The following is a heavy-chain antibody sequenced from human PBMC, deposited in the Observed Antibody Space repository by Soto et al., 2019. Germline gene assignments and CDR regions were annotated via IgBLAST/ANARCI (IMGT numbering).Heavy chain of an antibody. CDR2: IDHRGNT. D-gene: IGHD1-7*01. J-gene: IGHJ6*02. Sequence: PSETLSLTCSVSGGSVNNDDSYWRWIRQSPGKGLEWIGYIDHRGNTFYNPSLESRLKMSVDTSKNQFSLELSSVTASDTAVYYYARNRGTDTIPVRTSDQYVYHGRDVSGQGTTVTVCS. CDR1: GGSVNNDDSY. V-gene: IGHV4-30-4*01. CDR3: ARNRGTDTIPVRTSDQYVYHGRDV.